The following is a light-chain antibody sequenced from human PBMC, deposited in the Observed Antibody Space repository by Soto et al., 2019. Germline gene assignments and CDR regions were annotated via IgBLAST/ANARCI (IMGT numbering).Light chain of an antibody. CDR1: QTIYSN. CDR3: QQYKNLWT. V-gene: IGKV3-15*01. CDR2: RAS. Sequence: IQMTQSPATLSVSPGERATLSCRASQTIYSNVAWYQQRPGQAPRLLIYRASARATGIPARFSGSGSGTEFTLTIGSLQSEDSAVYYCQQYKNLWTFGQGTKVEIK. J-gene: IGKJ1*01.